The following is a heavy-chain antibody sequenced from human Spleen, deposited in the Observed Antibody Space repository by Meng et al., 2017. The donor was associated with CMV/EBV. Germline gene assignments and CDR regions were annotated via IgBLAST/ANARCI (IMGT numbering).Heavy chain of an antibody. CDR1: GGSISSSSYY. D-gene: IGHD6-13*01. Sequence: GSLSLTCTVSGGSISSSSYYWGWIRQPPGKGLEWIGMIYYSGTTYFNPSLKSRVTISVDTSKNQFSLKLSSVTAADTAVYYCARGKRGIASLAVGWGQGTLVTVSS. V-gene: IGHV4-39*07. CDR2: IYYSGTT. CDR3: ARGKRGIASLAVG. J-gene: IGHJ4*02.